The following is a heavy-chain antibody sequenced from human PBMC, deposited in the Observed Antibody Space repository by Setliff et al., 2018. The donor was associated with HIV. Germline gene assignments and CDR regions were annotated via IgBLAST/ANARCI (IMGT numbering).Heavy chain of an antibody. CDR3: ARGDGYRANDAYYDNGMDV. CDR1: GPSINSHY. D-gene: IGHD5-12*01. V-gene: IGHV4-59*11. CDR2: IYYTGIP. Sequence: ESLSLTCTVSGPSINSHYWSWIRQTPGKGLQWIGLIYYTGIPTYNPSLKRRVTISLDTSKNQFSRKLISVTAADTAVYYCARGDGYRANDAYYDNGMDVWGQGITVTVSS. J-gene: IGHJ6*02.